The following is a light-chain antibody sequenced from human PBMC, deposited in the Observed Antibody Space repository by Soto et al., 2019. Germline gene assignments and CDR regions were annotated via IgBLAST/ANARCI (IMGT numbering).Light chain of an antibody. CDR3: QQYNTYST. CDR1: QSISTW. J-gene: IGKJ5*01. Sequence: GDRVTITCRASQSISTWLAWYQQKPGKAPKALIYDVSSLESGVPSRFSGSGSGTEFTLTISSLQPDEFATYYCQQYNTYSTLGQGTRLEIK. CDR2: DVS. V-gene: IGKV1-5*01.